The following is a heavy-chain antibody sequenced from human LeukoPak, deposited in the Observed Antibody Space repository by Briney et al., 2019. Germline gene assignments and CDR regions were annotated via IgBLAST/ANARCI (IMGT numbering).Heavy chain of an antibody. J-gene: IGHJ4*02. CDR3: ARGERDSSWGDFDY. CDR1: GGSFSGYY. D-gene: IGHD6-13*01. CDR2: LYHSGST. V-gene: IGHV4-34*01. Sequence: SETLSLTCAVAGGSFSGYYWSWIRQPPGKGLEWIGELYHSGSTNYNPSLKSRVTISVDTSTNQFSLKLSSVTAADTAVYYCARGERDSSWGDFDYWGQGTLVTVSS.